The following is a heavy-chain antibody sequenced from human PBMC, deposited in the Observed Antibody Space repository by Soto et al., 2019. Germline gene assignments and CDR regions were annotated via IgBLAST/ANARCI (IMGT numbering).Heavy chain of an antibody. J-gene: IGHJ4*02. CDR3: ARQQPSVVTPAYFEV. CDR1: GDSISSRSYY. CDR2: IYYSGST. Sequence: SSETLSLTCTFTGDSISSRSYYCGWLRQPPGKGLEWIGSIYYSGSTYNNPSLRSRVSMSIDTSKDQFSLKLKSVTAADTALYFCARQQPSVVTPAYFEVWGPGSLVIVS. V-gene: IGHV4-39*01. D-gene: IGHD4-4*01.